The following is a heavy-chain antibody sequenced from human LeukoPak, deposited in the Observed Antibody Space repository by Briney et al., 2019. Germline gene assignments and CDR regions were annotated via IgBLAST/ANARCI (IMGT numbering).Heavy chain of an antibody. V-gene: IGHV3-7*01. CDR1: GFRFNTYW. D-gene: IGHD3-10*01. CDR2: IKQDGNEK. J-gene: IGHJ3*02. Sequence: GGSLRLSCAASGFRFNTYWMSWVRQAPGKGLEWVANIKQDGNEKYYADSVKGRFTISRDNGKNSLDLQMNSLRADDTAVYYCARSPRGSGSSTLLGVAFDIWGQGTMVTVSS. CDR3: ARSPRGSGSSTLLGVAFDI.